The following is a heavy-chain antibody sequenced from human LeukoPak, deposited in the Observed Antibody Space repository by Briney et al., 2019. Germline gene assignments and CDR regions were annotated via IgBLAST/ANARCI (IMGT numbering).Heavy chain of an antibody. CDR2: VWYDGSNQ. D-gene: IGHD3-16*02. Sequence: AGGSLRLPCAASKFTFRNYGMHWVRQAPGKGLEWVAVVWYDGSNQYYADSVKGRFTISRDNSKNRVYLQMNSLRAEDTAVYYCARGATSLPFDYWGQGTLVTVSS. CDR3: ARGATSLPFDY. V-gene: IGHV3-33*01. J-gene: IGHJ4*02. CDR1: KFTFRNYG.